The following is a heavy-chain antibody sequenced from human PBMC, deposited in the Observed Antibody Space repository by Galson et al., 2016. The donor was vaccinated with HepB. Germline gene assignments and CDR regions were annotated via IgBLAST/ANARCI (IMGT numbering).Heavy chain of an antibody. D-gene: IGHD3-9*01. Sequence: SLRLSCAASGFTFSSYAMHWVRQAPGKGLEYVSAISSNGGSTYYADSVKGRFTISRDNPKSTVYLQMNSLRAEDTAVYYCAKDNFDWSYYYYGMDVWGQGTTVTVSS. V-gene: IGHV3-64*04. CDR1: GFTFSSYA. CDR3: AKDNFDWSYYYYGMDV. J-gene: IGHJ6*02. CDR2: ISSNGGST.